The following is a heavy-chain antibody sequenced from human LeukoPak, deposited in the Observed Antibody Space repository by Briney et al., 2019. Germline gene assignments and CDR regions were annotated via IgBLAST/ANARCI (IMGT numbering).Heavy chain of an antibody. V-gene: IGHV3-48*02. CDR1: GFTFSSYV. D-gene: IGHD5-12*01. CDR2: ISSSSDSI. Sequence: PGGSLRLSCAASGFTFSSYVLNWVRQAPGKRLEWVSYISSSSDSIYYADSVKGRFTISRDNAENSLYLQMNSLRDEDTAVYYCARAIRSGYDYWGQGTLVTVSS. CDR3: ARAIRSGYDY. J-gene: IGHJ4*02.